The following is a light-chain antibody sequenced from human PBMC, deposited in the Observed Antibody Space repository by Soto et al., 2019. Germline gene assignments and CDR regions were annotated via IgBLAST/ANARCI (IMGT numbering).Light chain of an antibody. CDR1: SSDVGGYNY. Sequence: QSVLTQPRSVSGSPGQSVTISCTGTSSDVGGYNYVSWYQQHPGKAPKLMIYDVTKRPSGVPDRFSGSKSGDTASLTISGLQPEDEGDYYCGSYAGRSYVFGTGTKLTVL. J-gene: IGLJ1*01. CDR2: DVT. CDR3: GSYAGRSYV. V-gene: IGLV2-11*01.